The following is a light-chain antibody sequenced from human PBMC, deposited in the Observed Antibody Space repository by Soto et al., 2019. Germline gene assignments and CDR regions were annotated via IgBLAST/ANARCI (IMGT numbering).Light chain of an antibody. J-gene: IGLJ1*01. CDR2: EVS. V-gene: IGLV2-14*01. Sequence: QSVLTQPASVSGSPGQSITISCTGTSSDVGGYNYVSWYQQHQGKAPKLMIYEVSTRPSGVSNRFSGSKSGNTASLTISGLQAEDESDYYCSSYTSSSTYVFGTGTKVTVL. CDR3: SSYTSSSTYV. CDR1: SSDVGGYNY.